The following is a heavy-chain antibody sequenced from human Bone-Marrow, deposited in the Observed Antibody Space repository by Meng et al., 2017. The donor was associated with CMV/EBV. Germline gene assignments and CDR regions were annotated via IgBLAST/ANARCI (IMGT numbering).Heavy chain of an antibody. J-gene: IGHJ3*02. CDR2: ISSSGSTI. CDR1: GFTFSSYE. Sequence: GESLKISCAASGFTFSSYEMNWVRQAPGKGLEWVSYISSSGSTIYYADSVNGRFTISRDNAKNSLYLQMNSLRAEDTAVYYCARECGDLGYCSCTSCWNDAFDIWGQGTMVTVSS. CDR3: ARECGDLGYCSCTSCWNDAFDI. D-gene: IGHD2-2*01. V-gene: IGHV3-48*03.